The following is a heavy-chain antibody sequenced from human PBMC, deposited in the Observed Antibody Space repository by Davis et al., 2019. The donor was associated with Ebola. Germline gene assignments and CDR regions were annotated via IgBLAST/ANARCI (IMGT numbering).Heavy chain of an antibody. D-gene: IGHD2-15*01. CDR1: GFTFGDYA. CDR3: ARGPDCSGGSCFYYYYYMDV. Sequence: PGGSLRLSCTASGFTFGDYAMSWFRQAPGKGLEWVANIKEDGSEKYYVDSEKGRLTISRDNAKNSLYLQMNSLRAEDTAVYYCARGPDCSGGSCFYYYYYMDVWGKGSTVTVSS. J-gene: IGHJ6*03. V-gene: IGHV3-7*03. CDR2: IKEDGSEK.